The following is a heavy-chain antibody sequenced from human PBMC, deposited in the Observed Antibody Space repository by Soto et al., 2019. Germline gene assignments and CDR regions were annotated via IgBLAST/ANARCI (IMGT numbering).Heavy chain of an antibody. Sequence: QVRLEESGPGLVKPSETLSLICSVSGGSVNNADYFWSWIRHHPENGLEWIGYIYYSGSTRYNPSFKTRATLSIDTSKNQFSLRLNSVTVADTAVYFCARDADYGGSRGGMDVWGRGTTVIVSS. CDR1: GGSVNNADYF. CDR2: IYYSGST. V-gene: IGHV4-31*03. D-gene: IGHD4-17*01. CDR3: ARDADYGGSRGGMDV. J-gene: IGHJ6*02.